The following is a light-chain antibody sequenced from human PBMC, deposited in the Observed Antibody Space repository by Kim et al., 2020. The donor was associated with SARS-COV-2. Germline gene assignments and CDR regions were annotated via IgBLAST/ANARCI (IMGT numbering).Light chain of an antibody. Sequence: EIVMTQSPVTLSVSPGERATLSCRASQSISSNLAWYQQKPGQAPRLLIHGASTRATGVPARFSGSGSGTEFTLIISSLQSEDFAVYYCQQYNNWPPEHTFGQGTKLEI. CDR2: GAS. CDR1: QSISSN. CDR3: QQYNNWPPEHT. J-gene: IGKJ2*01. V-gene: IGKV3-15*01.